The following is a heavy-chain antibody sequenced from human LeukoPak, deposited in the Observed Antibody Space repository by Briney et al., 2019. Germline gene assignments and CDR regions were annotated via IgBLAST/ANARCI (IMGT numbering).Heavy chain of an antibody. V-gene: IGHV3-30*02. D-gene: IGHD3-10*01. CDR3: ANGPFGELTPPYYYYYGMDV. CDR2: IRYDGSNK. Sequence: GGSLRLSCAASGFTFSSYAMSWVRQAPGKGLEWVAFIRYDGSNKYYADSVKGRFTISRDNSKNTLYLQMNSLRAEDTAVYYCANGPFGELTPPYYYYYGMDVWGQGTTVTVSS. CDR1: GFTFSSYA. J-gene: IGHJ6*02.